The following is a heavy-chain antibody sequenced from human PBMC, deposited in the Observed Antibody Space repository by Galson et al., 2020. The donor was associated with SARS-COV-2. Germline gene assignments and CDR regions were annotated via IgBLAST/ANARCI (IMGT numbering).Heavy chain of an antibody. J-gene: IGHJ4*02. CDR3: ARNYWRNKSGYCSSTSCYYFDY. Sequence: SETLSLTCTVSGGSISSSSYYWGWIRQPPGKGLEWIGSIYYSGSTYYNPSLKSRVTISVDTSKNQFSLKLSSVTAADTAVYYCARNYWRNKSGYCSSTSCYYFDYWGQGTLVTVSS. CDR2: IYYSGST. D-gene: IGHD2-2*03. CDR1: GGSISSSSYY. V-gene: IGHV4-39*01.